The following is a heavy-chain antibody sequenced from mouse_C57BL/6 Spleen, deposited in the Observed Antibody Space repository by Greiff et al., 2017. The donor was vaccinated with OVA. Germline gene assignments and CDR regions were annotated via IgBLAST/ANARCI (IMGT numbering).Heavy chain of an antibody. V-gene: IGHV1-64*01. J-gene: IGHJ2*01. CDR3: AKWYDYDLDY. D-gene: IGHD2-4*01. CDR2: IHPNSGST. Sequence: QVQLKQPGAELVKPGASVKLSCKASGYTFTSYWMHWVKQRPGQGLEWIGMIHPNSGSTNYNEKFKSKATLTVVKSSSTAYMQLSSLTSEDSAVYYCAKWYDYDLDYWGQGTTLTVSS. CDR1: GYTFTSYW.